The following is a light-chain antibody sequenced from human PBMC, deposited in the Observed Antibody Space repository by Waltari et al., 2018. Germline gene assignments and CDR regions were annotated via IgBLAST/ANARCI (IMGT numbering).Light chain of an antibody. Sequence: QSVLTQSPSVSGAPGQRVTISCTGSSSTIGAGYDVHWYQQLPGTAPKLLIYGNCNRPSGVPDRFSGSKSGTSASLSITGLQAEDEADYYCQSYDSSLGGGVFGGGTKLTVL. V-gene: IGLV1-40*01. CDR2: GNC. CDR3: QSYDSSLGGGV. CDR1: SSTIGAGYD. J-gene: IGLJ2*01.